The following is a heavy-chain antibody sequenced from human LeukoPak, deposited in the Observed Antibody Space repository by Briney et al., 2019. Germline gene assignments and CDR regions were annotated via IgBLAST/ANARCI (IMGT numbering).Heavy chain of an antibody. CDR3: ARERYSSGASNFDY. CDR2: IKQGGSEK. Sequence: GGSLRLSCAASGFTFSSYWMSWVRQAPGKGLEWVANIKQGGSEKYYVDSVKGRSTISKDNAKKSLYLQMNSLRAEDTAVYYCARERYSSGASNFDYWGQGTLVIVSS. CDR1: GFTFSSYW. J-gene: IGHJ4*02. V-gene: IGHV3-7*01. D-gene: IGHD6-19*01.